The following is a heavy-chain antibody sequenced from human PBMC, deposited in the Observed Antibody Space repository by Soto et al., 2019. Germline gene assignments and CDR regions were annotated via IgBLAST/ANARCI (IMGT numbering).Heavy chain of an antibody. CDR1: GYTFTSYG. V-gene: IGHV1-18*01. D-gene: IGHD3-10*01. J-gene: IGHJ6*02. CDR2: ISAYNGNT. CDR3: ARRGRRPPWSKLRRYGMDV. Sequence: QVQLVQSGAEVKKPGASVKVSCKASGYTFTSYGISWVRQAPGQGLEWMGWISAYNGNTNYAQKLQGRVTMTTDTSTSTAYMALRSLRFDDTAVYYCARRGRRPPWSKLRRYGMDVWGQGTTVTVSS.